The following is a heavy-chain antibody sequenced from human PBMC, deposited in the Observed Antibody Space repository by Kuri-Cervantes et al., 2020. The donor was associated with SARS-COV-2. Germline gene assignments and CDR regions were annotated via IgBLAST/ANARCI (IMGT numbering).Heavy chain of an antibody. D-gene: IGHD1-26*01. J-gene: IGHJ5*02. V-gene: IGHV1-24*01. CDR2: FDPEDGET. Sequence: ASVKVSCKVSGYTLTELSMHWVRQAPGKGLEWMGGFDPEDGETIYAQKFQGGVTMTEDTSTDTAYMELSSLRSEDTAVYYCATARFQWELLPLSSWGQGTLVTVSS. CDR3: ATARFQWELLPLSS. CDR1: GYTLTELS.